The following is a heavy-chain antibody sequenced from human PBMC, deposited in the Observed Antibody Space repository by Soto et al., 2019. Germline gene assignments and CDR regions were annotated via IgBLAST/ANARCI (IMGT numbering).Heavy chain of an antibody. D-gene: IGHD3-3*01. CDR1: GYTFTGYY. CDR2: IIPIFGTA. J-gene: IGHJ5*02. CDR3: ARQYPLTIFGVVTQGWFDP. V-gene: IGHV1-69*13. Sequence: SVKVSCKASGYTFTGYYMHWVRQAPGQGLEWMGGIIPIFGTANYAQKFQGRVTITADESTSTAYMELSSLRSEDTAVYYCARQYPLTIFGVVTQGWFDPWGQGTLVTVSS.